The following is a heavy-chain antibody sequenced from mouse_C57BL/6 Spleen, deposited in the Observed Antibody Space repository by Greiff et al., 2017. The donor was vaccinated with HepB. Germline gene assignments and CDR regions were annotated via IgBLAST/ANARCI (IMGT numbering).Heavy chain of an antibody. CDR1: GFTFSDYG. J-gene: IGHJ2*01. CDR3: ARLDGNYVKDY. Sequence: EVKLVESGGGLVKPGGSLKLSCAASGFTFSDYGMHWVRQAPEKGLEWVAYISSGSGTIYYADTVKGRFTISRDNAKNTLFLQMTSLRSEDTAMYYCARLDGNYVKDYWGQGTTLTVSS. V-gene: IGHV5-17*01. D-gene: IGHD2-1*01. CDR2: ISSGSGTI.